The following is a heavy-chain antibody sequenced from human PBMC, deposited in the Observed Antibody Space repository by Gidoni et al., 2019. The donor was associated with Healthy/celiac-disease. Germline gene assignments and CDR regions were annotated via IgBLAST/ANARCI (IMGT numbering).Heavy chain of an antibody. J-gene: IGHJ4*02. D-gene: IGHD6-13*01. CDR1: GGTFSSYA. CDR2: IIPIFGTA. Sequence: KVSFKASGGTFSSYAISWVRQAPGQGLEWMGGIIPIFGTANYAQKFQGRVTITADESTSTAYMELSSLRSEDTTVYYCAREGGSSSWFDYWGQGTLVTVSS. V-gene: IGHV1-69*01. CDR3: AREGGSSSWFDY.